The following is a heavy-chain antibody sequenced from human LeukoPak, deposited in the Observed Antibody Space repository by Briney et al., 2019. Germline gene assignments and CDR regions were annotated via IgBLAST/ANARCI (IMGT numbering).Heavy chain of an antibody. CDR1: GFTFDDYA. V-gene: IGHV3-9*01. D-gene: IGHD2-2*01. CDR3: AKDRASSTGDDAFDI. Sequence: GGSLRLSCAASGFTFDDYAMHWVRQAPGKGLEWVSGISCNSGSIGYADSVKGRFIISRDNAKNSLYLQMNSLRAEDTALYYCAKDRASSTGDDAFDIWGQGTMVTVSS. CDR2: ISCNSGSI. J-gene: IGHJ3*02.